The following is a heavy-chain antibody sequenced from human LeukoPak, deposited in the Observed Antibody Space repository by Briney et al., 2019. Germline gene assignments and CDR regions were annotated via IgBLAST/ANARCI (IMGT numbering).Heavy chain of an antibody. J-gene: IGHJ4*02. CDR2: ISAYNGNT. Sequence: GSSVKVSCKASGGTFISYAISWVRQAPGQGLEWMGWISAYNGNTNYAQKLQGRVTMTTDTSTSTAYMELRSLRSDDTAVYYCARGSDCGGDCYPDYWGQGTLVTVSS. D-gene: IGHD2-21*02. V-gene: IGHV1-18*01. CDR3: ARGSDCGGDCYPDY. CDR1: GGTFISYA.